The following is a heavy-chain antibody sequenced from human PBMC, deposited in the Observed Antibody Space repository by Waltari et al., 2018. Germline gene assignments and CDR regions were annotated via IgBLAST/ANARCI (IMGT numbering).Heavy chain of an antibody. J-gene: IGHJ3*02. V-gene: IGHV1-24*01. Sequence: QVQLVQSGAEVKKPGASVKVSCKVSGYTLTELSMHWVRQAPGKGLEWMGGLDPEDGETSYAQKFQGRFTISRDKSKNTLYLQMNSLRAEDTAVYYGASREVIATSGAFDIWGQGTMVTVSS. CDR1: GYTLTELS. D-gene: IGHD2-21*01. CDR2: LDPEDGET. CDR3: ASREVIATSGAFDI.